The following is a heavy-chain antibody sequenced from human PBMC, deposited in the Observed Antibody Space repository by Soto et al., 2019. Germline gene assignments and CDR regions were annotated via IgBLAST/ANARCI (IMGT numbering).Heavy chain of an antibody. CDR1: GYTFTSYG. J-gene: IGHJ6*02. Sequence: ASVKVSCKASGYTFTSYGISWVRQAPGQGLEWMGWISAYNGNTNYAQKLQGRVTMTTDTSTSTAYMELRSLRSDDTAVYYCARDDHPPILSPGPHYYYYGMDVWGQGTTVTVSS. V-gene: IGHV1-18*04. CDR2: ISAYNGNT. CDR3: ARDDHPPILSPGPHYYYYGMDV.